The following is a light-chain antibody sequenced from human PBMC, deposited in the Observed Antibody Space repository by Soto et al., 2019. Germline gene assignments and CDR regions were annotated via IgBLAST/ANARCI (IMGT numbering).Light chain of an antibody. CDR1: SSDVGGYNY. Sequence: QSVLTQPASVSGSPGQSITISCTGTSSDVGGYNYVSWYPQHPGKAPKLMIYEVSQRPSGVSNRVSGSKSGNTASLTISGLQAEDEADYYCSSYTSSSTYVVGTGTKVTVL. J-gene: IGLJ1*01. CDR3: SSYTSSSTYV. V-gene: IGLV2-14*01. CDR2: EVS.